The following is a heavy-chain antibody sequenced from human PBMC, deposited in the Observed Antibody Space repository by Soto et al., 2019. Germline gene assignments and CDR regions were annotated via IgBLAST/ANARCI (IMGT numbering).Heavy chain of an antibody. J-gene: IGHJ3*02. Sequence: GESLKISCKGSGYSFTSYWISWVRQMPGKGLEWMGRIDPSDSYTNYSPSFQGHVTISADKSISTAYLQWSSLKASDTAMYYCARPAGIAVAGYDAFDIRGQGTMVTVSS. D-gene: IGHD6-19*01. CDR1: GYSFTSYW. V-gene: IGHV5-10-1*01. CDR3: ARPAGIAVAGYDAFDI. CDR2: IDPSDSYT.